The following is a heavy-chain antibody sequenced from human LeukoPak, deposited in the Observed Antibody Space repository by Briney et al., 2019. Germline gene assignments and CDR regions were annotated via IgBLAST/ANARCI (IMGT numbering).Heavy chain of an antibody. V-gene: IGHV3-23*01. CDR2: ISGSGVTT. CDR3: AKSPGQIQLDYFDY. CDR1: GFTFNNYA. J-gene: IGHJ4*02. Sequence: GGSLRLSCAASGFTFNNYAMSWVRQAPGMGLEWVSTISGSGVTTYYADSVRGRFTISRDNSKTTLYLRLDSLRPEDMAIYYCAKSPGQIQLDYFDYWGQGTLVTVSS. D-gene: IGHD1-1*01.